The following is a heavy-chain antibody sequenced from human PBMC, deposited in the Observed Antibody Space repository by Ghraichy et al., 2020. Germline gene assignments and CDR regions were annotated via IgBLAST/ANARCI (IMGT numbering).Heavy chain of an antibody. CDR2: ISVSGGT. J-gene: IGHJ6*03. Sequence: SQTLSLTCAVSGASIRNYFWSWIRQTPGRGLEWIGYISVSGGTHYNPSLKSRLAMSLDTSRNQFSLELRSVTAADAAVYYCARHLRLAAGTDYSYHMDVWGKGTTVTVSS. D-gene: IGHD1/OR15-1a*01. V-gene: IGHV4-59*08. CDR1: GASIRNYF. CDR3: ARHLRLAAGTDYSYHMDV.